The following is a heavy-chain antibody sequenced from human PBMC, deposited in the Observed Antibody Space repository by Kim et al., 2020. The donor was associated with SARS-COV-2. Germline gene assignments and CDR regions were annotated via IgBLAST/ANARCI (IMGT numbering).Heavy chain of an antibody. CDR3: ARHDTAMATGLNYYYYYGMDV. D-gene: IGHD5-18*01. J-gene: IGHJ6*02. V-gene: IGHV5-51*01. Sequence: GESLKISCKGSGYSFTSYWIGWVRQMPGKGLEWMGIIYPGDSDTRYSPSFQGQVTISADKSISTAYLQWSSLKASDTAMYYCARHDTAMATGLNYYYYYGMDVWGQGTTVTVSS. CDR1: GYSFTSYW. CDR2: IYPGDSDT.